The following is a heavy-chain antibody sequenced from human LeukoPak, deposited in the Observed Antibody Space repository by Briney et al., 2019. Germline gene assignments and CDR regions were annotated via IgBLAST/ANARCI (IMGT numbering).Heavy chain of an antibody. CDR3: ARGIRWASDY. CDR1: EFTFSSYG. CDR2: ITSNGGTT. D-gene: IGHD4-23*01. V-gene: IGHV3-64*01. Sequence: GGSLRLSCAASEFTFSSYGMVWVRQAPGKGLEYVSGITSNGGTTYYGNSVKGRFTISRDNSKDTLYLQMGSLRSEDMAVYYCARGIRWASDYWGQVTQVTVAS. J-gene: IGHJ4*02.